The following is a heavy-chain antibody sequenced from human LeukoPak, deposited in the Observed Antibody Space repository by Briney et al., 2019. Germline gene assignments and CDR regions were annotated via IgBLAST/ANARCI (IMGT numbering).Heavy chain of an antibody. D-gene: IGHD3-22*01. J-gene: IGHJ4*02. Sequence: SETLSLTCTVSGGSISSYYWSWIRQPPGKGLEWIGYIYYSGSTNYNPSLKSRVTISVDTSKNQFSLKLSSVTAADTAVYYCARAPGPHYYDSSGYYSRFDYWGQGTLVTVSS. CDR2: IYYSGST. V-gene: IGHV4-59*01. CDR3: ARAPGPHYYDSSGYYSRFDY. CDR1: GGSISSYY.